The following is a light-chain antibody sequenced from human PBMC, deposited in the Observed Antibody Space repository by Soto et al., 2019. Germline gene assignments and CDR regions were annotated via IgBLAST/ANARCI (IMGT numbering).Light chain of an antibody. CDR3: QQSRNWPLT. CDR1: QSISSI. V-gene: IGKV3-11*01. Sequence: EILLTQSPATRSLSPGERATLSCRASQSISSILAWYQQKPGQAPRLLIYDASNRATGIPLRFSGSGSGTDFTLTISSLEPEDFAVYYCQQSRNWPLTFGGGTKVDIK. J-gene: IGKJ4*01. CDR2: DAS.